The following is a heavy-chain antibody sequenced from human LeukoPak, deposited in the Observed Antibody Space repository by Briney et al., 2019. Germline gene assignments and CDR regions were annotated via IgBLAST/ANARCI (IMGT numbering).Heavy chain of an antibody. D-gene: IGHD3-22*01. Sequence: PGGALRPSSAVSRVPLSNFVMHWVRQARPKGLEWVAVVSYDGSNKYYADSVKSRFTISRDNSKNTLYLQMNSLRAEDTAVYYCAKGIVVAELYYFDCWGQGTLVTVSS. CDR2: VSYDGSNK. J-gene: IGHJ4*02. V-gene: IGHV3-30*18. CDR3: AKGIVVAELYYFDC. CDR1: RVPLSNFV.